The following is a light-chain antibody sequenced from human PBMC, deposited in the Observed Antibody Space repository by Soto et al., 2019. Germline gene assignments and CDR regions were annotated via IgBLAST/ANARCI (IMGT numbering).Light chain of an antibody. Sequence: QSVLTQPPSASGTPGQRVTISCSGSGSIIGTNTVNWYRQLPGTAPKLLIYGNNQRPSGVPDRFSGSKSGTSASLGISGLQSEDEADYYCAAWDGSLNNVLFGGGTKLTVL. CDR1: GSIIGTNT. V-gene: IGLV1-44*01. CDR2: GNN. J-gene: IGLJ2*01. CDR3: AAWDGSLNNVL.